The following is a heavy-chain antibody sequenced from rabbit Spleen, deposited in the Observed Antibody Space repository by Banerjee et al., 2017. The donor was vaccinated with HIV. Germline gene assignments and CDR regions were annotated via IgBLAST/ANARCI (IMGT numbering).Heavy chain of an antibody. J-gene: IGHJ4*01. CDR2: IDAGSSGST. D-gene: IGHD4-1*01. CDR3: AREGGGMSFKL. Sequence: QEQLVESGGGLVKPEGSLKLSCTASGFSFSSGYWIYWVRQAPGKGLEFIACIDAGSSGSTYYATWAKGRFTVSKTSSTTVTLQMTGLTAADTATYFCAREGGGMSFKLWGPGTLVTVS. CDR1: GFSFSSGYW. V-gene: IGHV1S45*01.